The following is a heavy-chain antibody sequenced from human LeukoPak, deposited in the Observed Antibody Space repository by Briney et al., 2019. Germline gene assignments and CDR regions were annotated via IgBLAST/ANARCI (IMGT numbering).Heavy chain of an antibody. CDR1: GFTFSSYG. J-gene: IGHJ4*02. CDR3: ARDGCGGDCYLADY. D-gene: IGHD2-21*02. CDR2: ISSGSSTI. Sequence: GGSLRLSCAASGFTFSSYGMNWVRQAPGKGLEWVSYISSGSSTIYYADSVKGRFTISRDNAKNPLYLQMNSLRAEDTAVYYCARDGCGGDCYLADYWGQGTLVTVSS. V-gene: IGHV3-48*01.